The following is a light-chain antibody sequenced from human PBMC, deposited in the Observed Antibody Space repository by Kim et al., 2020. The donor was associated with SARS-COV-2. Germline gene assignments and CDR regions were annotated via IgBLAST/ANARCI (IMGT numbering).Light chain of an antibody. CDR3: GAWDSSLSAGV. J-gene: IGLJ2*01. CDR2: DNN. Sequence: GQKVTIAGSGSSSNVGNDYVYWYQQLPGTAPKLLIYDNNKRPSGIPDRFSGSRSGTSATLGITGLQTGDEADYYCGAWDSSLSAGVFGGGTQLTVL. V-gene: IGLV1-51*01. CDR1: SSNVGNDY.